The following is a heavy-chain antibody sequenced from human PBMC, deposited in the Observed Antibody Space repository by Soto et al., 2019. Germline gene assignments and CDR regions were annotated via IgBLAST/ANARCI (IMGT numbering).Heavy chain of an antibody. CDR1: GFTFSSYA. Sequence: GGSLRLSCAASGFTFSSYAISWVRQAPGKGLEWVSAISGSGGSTYYADSVKGRFTISRDNSKNTLYLQMNSLRAEDTAVYYCAKLGYYDFWSGYSNNWFDPWGQGTLVTVSS. CDR3: AKLGYYDFWSGYSNNWFDP. J-gene: IGHJ5*02. D-gene: IGHD3-3*01. CDR2: ISGSGGST. V-gene: IGHV3-23*01.